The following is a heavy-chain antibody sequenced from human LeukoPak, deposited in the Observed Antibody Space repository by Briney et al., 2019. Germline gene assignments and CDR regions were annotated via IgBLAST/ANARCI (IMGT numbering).Heavy chain of an antibody. D-gene: IGHD2-8*01. CDR2: INHSGST. V-gene: IGHV4-34*01. Sequence: SETLSLTCAVYGGSFSGYYWSWIRQPPGKGLEWIGEINHSGSTNYNPSLKSRVTISVDTSKNQFSLKLSSVTAADTAVCYCARGYCTNAVCSLGPTQAWGQGTLVTVSS. CDR3: ARGYCTNAVCSLGPTQA. CDR1: GGSFSGYY. J-gene: IGHJ4*02.